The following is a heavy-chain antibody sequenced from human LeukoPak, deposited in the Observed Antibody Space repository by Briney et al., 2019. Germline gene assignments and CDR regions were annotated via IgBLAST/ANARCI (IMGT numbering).Heavy chain of an antibody. CDR2: ISGSGGST. V-gene: IGHV3-23*01. J-gene: IGHJ4*02. CDR3: AKAGRGVPYYFDY. D-gene: IGHD2-2*01. CDR1: GFTFSTYA. Sequence: GESLRLSCAASGFTFSTYAMSWVRQAPGKGLEWVSSISGSGGSTYYADSVKGRFTTSRDNSKNTLFLQMNSLRAEDTAVYYCAKAGRGVPYYFDYWGQGTLVTVSS.